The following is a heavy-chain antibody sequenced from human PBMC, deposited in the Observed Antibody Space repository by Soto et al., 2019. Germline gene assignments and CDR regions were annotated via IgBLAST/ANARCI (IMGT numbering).Heavy chain of an antibody. CDR3: TRRASSSFYHFDF. D-gene: IGHD2-2*01. Sequence: PGESLKISCQASVYSFTAYWITWVRQMPGKGLEWMATIDPSDSYVDYSPSFRGHVTFSVDRSITTVYLQWNSLKASDSAMYFCTRRASSSFYHFDFWGQGALVTVSS. V-gene: IGHV5-10-1*01. CDR2: IDPSDSYV. J-gene: IGHJ4*02. CDR1: VYSFTAYW.